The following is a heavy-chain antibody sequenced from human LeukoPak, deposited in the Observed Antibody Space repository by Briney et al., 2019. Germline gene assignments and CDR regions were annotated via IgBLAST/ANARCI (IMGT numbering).Heavy chain of an antibody. Sequence: GGSLRFSCAASGFSFSSYEMNWVRQAPGKGLEWVSYISSSGSTKHYTDSVKGRFTISRDNARNSLYLQMDNLRAEDTGVYYCARDFYDGSALDYCGQGTLVTAS. D-gene: IGHD2/OR15-2a*01. CDR2: ISSSGSTK. CDR1: GFSFSSYE. V-gene: IGHV3-48*03. J-gene: IGHJ4*02. CDR3: ARDFYDGSALDY.